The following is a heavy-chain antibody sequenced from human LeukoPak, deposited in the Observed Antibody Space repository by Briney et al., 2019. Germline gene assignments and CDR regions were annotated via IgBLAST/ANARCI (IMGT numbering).Heavy chain of an antibody. V-gene: IGHV3-23*01. CDR1: GFTFSSYA. D-gene: IGHD5-12*01. J-gene: IGHJ4*02. Sequence: PGGSLRLSCAASGFTFSSYAMSWVRQAPGKGLEWVSAISASGGSTYYADSVKGRFTISRDNSKNTLYLQMNSLRAEDTAVYYCAKGPFGGYAGFDYWGQGTLVTVSS. CDR2: ISASGGST. CDR3: AKGPFGGYAGFDY.